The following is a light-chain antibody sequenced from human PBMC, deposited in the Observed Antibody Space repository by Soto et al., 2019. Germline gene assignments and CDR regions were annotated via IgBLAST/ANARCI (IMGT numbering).Light chain of an antibody. J-gene: IGLJ1*01. CDR2: DVS. V-gene: IGLV2-14*01. CDR1: SSDVGGYNY. CDR3: SSYTSSSYV. Sequence: QSVLTQPASVSGSPGQSITISCTGTSSDVGGYNYVSWYQQHPGKAPKLVIYDVSNRPSGVSNRFSGSKSGNTASLTISGLQAEDEADYYCSSYTSSSYVSGTGTKVTVL.